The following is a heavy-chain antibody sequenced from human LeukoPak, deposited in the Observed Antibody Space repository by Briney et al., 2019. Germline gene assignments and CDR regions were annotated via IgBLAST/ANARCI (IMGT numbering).Heavy chain of an antibody. V-gene: IGHV3-30*18. Sequence: GGSLRLSCAASGFTFSSYSMHWVRQAPGKGLEWVAVISYDGSNKYYADSVKGRFTISRDNSKNTLYLQMNSLRAEDTAFYYCAKDIGGSFMLRGVSFDYWGQGTLVTVSS. CDR2: ISYDGSNK. CDR1: GFTFSSYS. J-gene: IGHJ4*02. D-gene: IGHD3-10*01. CDR3: AKDIGGSFMLRGVSFDY.